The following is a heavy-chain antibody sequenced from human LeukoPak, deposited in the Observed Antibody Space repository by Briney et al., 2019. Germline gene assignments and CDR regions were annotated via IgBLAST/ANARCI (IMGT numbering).Heavy chain of an antibody. V-gene: IGHV1-18*01. D-gene: IGHD3-22*01. CDR2: ISAYNGNT. Sequence: ASVKVSCKASGGTFSSYAISWVRQAPGQGLEWMGWISAYNGNTNYAQKLQGRVTMTTDTSTSTAYMELRSLRSDDTAVYYCARDCHDTYYYDSSGYYSYFNYWGQGTLVTVSS. J-gene: IGHJ4*02. CDR1: GGTFSSYA. CDR3: ARDCHDTYYYDSSGYYSYFNY.